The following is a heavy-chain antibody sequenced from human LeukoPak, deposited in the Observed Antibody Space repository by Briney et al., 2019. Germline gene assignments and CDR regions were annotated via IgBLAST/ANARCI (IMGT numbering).Heavy chain of an antibody. CDR1: GGSISSGGYY. CDR2: IYYSGST. V-gene: IGHV4-31*03. Sequence: PSETLSLTCTVSGGSISSGGYYWSWIRQHPGKGLEWIGYIYYSGSTYYNPSLKSRVTISVDTSKNQFSLKLSSVTAADTAVYYCARGASRSGYDTHPLFDYWGQGTLVTVSS. D-gene: IGHD5-12*01. J-gene: IGHJ4*02. CDR3: ARGASRSGYDTHPLFDY.